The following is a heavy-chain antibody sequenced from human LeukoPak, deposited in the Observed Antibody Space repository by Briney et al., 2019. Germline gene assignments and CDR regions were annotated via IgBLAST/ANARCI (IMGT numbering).Heavy chain of an antibody. Sequence: GGSLRLSCAASGFTFSSYGMHWVRQAPGKGLECVAVIWYDGSNKYYADSVKGRFTISRDNSKNTLYLQMNSLRAEDTAVYYCARGSTIFGVVIRDRYFDYWGQGTLVTVSS. CDR1: GFTFSSYG. D-gene: IGHD3-3*01. CDR2: IWYDGSNK. J-gene: IGHJ4*02. CDR3: ARGSTIFGVVIRDRYFDY. V-gene: IGHV3-33*01.